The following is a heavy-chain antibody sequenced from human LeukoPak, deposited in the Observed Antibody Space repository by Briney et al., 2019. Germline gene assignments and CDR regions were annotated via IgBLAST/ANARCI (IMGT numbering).Heavy chain of an antibody. CDR3: ARDGYYGSGSYVDY. J-gene: IGHJ4*02. CDR1: GFTFSNYA. D-gene: IGHD3-10*01. V-gene: IGHV3-33*01. Sequence: GGSLRLSCAASGFTFSNYAMHWVRQAPGKGLEWVALIWYDGSNTYYGDSVKGRFTISRDNPKNTLYLQMNSLRGEDTAVYYCARDGYYGSGSYVDYWGQGTLVTVSS. CDR2: IWYDGSNT.